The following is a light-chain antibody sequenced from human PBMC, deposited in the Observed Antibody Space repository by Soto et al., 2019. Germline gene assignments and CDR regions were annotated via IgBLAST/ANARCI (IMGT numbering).Light chain of an antibody. V-gene: IGKV3-15*01. Sequence: IVLTQSPGTLSLSPWERATLSCRAGQSVSSNYLAWYQQKPGQAPRLLIYGASTRATGIPARFSGSGSGTEFTLTISSLQSEDFAVYYCQQYNNWPWTFGQGTKVDIK. CDR3: QQYNNWPWT. CDR2: GAS. J-gene: IGKJ1*01. CDR1: QSVSSN.